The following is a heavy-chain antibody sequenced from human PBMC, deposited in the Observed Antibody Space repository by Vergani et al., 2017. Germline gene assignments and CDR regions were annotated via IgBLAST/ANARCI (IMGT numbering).Heavy chain of an antibody. Sequence: LQLQESGPGLVKPSETLSLTCTVSGGSISNSDYYWGWIRQPPGKGLEWVSGINWNGGSTGYADSVKGRFTISRDNAKNSLYLQMNSLRAEDTALYYCAKGAHDYGDYVSGWYFDLWGRGTLVTVSS. V-gene: IGHV3-20*04. CDR2: INWNGGST. J-gene: IGHJ2*01. D-gene: IGHD4-17*01. CDR1: GGSISNSDYY. CDR3: AKGAHDYGDYVSGWYFDL.